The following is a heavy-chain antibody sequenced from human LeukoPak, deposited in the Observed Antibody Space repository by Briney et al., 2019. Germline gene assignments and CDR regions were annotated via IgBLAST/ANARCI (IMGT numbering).Heavy chain of an antibody. CDR2: ISARGST. Sequence: PSETLSLTCTVYDDSISSGSYYWSWIRQPAGKGLEWIGRISARGSTNYNPSLKSRVTISVDTSKNQFSLKLSSVTAADTAVYYCARLGGSGSYYKAYYYYYLDVWGKGTTVTISS. CDR3: ARLGGSGSYYKAYYYYYLDV. J-gene: IGHJ6*03. D-gene: IGHD3-10*01. V-gene: IGHV4-61*02. CDR1: DDSISSGSYY.